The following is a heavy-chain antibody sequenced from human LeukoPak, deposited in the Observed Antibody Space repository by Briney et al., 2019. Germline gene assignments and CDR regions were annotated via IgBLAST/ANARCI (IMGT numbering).Heavy chain of an antibody. J-gene: IGHJ2*01. D-gene: IGHD3-3*01. Sequence: GASVKVSCKASGGTFSSYAISWVRQAPGQGLEWVGGIIPIFGTANYAQKFQGRVTITADESTSTAHMELSSLRSEDTAVYYCASGDDFWSGYPTWYFDLWGRGTLVTVSS. CDR1: GGTFSSYA. CDR2: IIPIFGTA. V-gene: IGHV1-69*13. CDR3: ASGDDFWSGYPTWYFDL.